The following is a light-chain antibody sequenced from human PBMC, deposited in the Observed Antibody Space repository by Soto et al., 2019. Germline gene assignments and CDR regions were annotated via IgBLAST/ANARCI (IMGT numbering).Light chain of an antibody. Sequence: QSALTQPASVSGSPGQSITISCSGTTSDVGGYNLVSWYQQHTAEAPKLLIYEGTQRPSGVSSRFSGSKSGNTASLTISGLQAEDEADYYCCPYASSSSYVFGTGTKVTVL. CDR1: TSDVGGYNL. CDR3: CPYASSSSYV. J-gene: IGLJ1*01. V-gene: IGLV2-23*01. CDR2: EGT.